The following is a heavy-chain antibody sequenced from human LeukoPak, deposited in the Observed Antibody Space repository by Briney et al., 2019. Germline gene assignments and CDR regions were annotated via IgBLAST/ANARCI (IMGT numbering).Heavy chain of an antibody. CDR3: ARSSLGEGENY. D-gene: IGHD3-16*01. V-gene: IGHV4-59*01. Sequence: SETLSLTCTVSGGSISSYYWSWIRQPPGKGLKWIGYIYYSGSTNYNPSLKSRVTISVDTSKNQFSLKLSSVTAADTAVYYCARSSLGEGENYWGQGTLVTVSS. CDR1: GGSISSYY. J-gene: IGHJ4*02. CDR2: IYYSGST.